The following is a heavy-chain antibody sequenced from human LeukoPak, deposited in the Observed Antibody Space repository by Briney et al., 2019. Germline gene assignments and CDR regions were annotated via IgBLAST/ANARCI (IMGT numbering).Heavy chain of an antibody. J-gene: IGHJ6*03. Sequence: GGSLRLSCAASGFTFSSYSMNWVRQAPGKGLEWVSSISSSSSYIYYADSVKGRFTISRDNAKNSLCLQMNSLRAEDTAVYYCARDYVVVPAAIVSSGYYYMDVWGKGTTVTVSS. CDR2: ISSSSSYI. V-gene: IGHV3-21*01. CDR1: GFTFSSYS. D-gene: IGHD2-2*01. CDR3: ARDYVVVPAAIVSSGYYYMDV.